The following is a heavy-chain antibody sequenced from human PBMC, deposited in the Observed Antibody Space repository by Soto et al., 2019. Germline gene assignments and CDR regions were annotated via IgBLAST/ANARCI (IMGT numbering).Heavy chain of an antibody. J-gene: IGHJ5*02. V-gene: IGHV1-18*01. D-gene: IGHD6-13*01. CDR1: GYTLTSYG. Sequence: QVQLVQSGAEVKKTGASVKVSCKASGYTLTSYGISWVRQAPGQGLEWMGWISAYNGNTNYAQKLQGRVTMTTDTSTSTAYMELRSLRSDDTAVYYCARGPIYGVAAADNWFDPWGQGTLVTVSS. CDR2: ISAYNGNT. CDR3: ARGPIYGVAAADNWFDP.